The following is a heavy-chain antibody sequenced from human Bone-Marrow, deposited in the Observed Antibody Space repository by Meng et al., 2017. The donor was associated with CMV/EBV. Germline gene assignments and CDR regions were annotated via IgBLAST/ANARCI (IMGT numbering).Heavy chain of an antibody. CDR1: GGTFSSYT. J-gene: IGHJ6*02. V-gene: IGHV1-69*04. CDR2: IIPILGIA. D-gene: IGHD6-13*01. Sequence: SVKVSCKASGGTFSSYTISWVRQAPGQGLEWMGRIIPILGIANYAQKFQGRVTITADKSTSTAYMELSSLRSEDTAVYYCARDGPIIAAAGEGYYYYYGMDVWGQGTTVTVSS. CDR3: ARDGPIIAAAGEGYYYYYGMDV.